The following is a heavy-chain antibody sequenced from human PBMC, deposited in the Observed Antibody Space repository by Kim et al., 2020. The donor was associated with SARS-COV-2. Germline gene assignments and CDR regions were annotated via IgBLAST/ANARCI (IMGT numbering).Heavy chain of an antibody. J-gene: IGHJ4*02. Sequence: GESLKISCKGSGYSFTSYWIGWVRQMPGKGLEWMGIIYPGDSDTRYSPSFQGQVTISADKSISTAYLQWSSLKASDTAMYYCARHVGSCSGGSCYPDNWGQGTLVTVYS. D-gene: IGHD2-15*01. CDR1: GYSFTSYW. CDR2: IYPGDSDT. V-gene: IGHV5-51*01. CDR3: ARHVGSCSGGSCYPDN.